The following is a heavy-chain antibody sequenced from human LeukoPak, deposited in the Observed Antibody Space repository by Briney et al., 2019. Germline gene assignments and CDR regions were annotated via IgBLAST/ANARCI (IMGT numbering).Heavy chain of an antibody. D-gene: IGHD2-2*01. CDR2: IYYSGST. J-gene: IGHJ5*02. Sequence: SETLCLTCTVSGCSISSYYWSWIRQPPGKGLEWIGNIYYSGSTNYNPSLKSRVTISVDTSKNQFYLKLSSVTAADTAVCYCARELGYCSSTSCLGNWFDPWGQGTLVTVSS. CDR3: ARELGYCSSTSCLGNWFDP. CDR1: GCSISSYY. V-gene: IGHV4-59*01.